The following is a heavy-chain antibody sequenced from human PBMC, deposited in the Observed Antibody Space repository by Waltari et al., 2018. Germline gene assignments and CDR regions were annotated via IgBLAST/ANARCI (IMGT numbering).Heavy chain of an antibody. Sequence: QLQLQESGPGLVKPSETLSLTCTVSGGSINTTTSSWGWIRQPPGKGLEWIGSISYSGDTPYNPSLNSRVTMSVDTSKNQFSLKLNSVTAADTAVYYCARQATDTYYYYYMDVWGKGTTVTVSS. CDR1: GGSINTTTSS. J-gene: IGHJ6*03. CDR3: ARQATDTYYYYYMDV. CDR2: ISYSGDT. V-gene: IGHV4-39*01. D-gene: IGHD2-21*02.